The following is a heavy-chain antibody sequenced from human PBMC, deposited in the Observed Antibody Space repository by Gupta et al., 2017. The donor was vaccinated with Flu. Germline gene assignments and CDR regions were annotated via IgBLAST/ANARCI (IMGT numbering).Heavy chain of an antibody. Sequence: QLQLVESGGGVVQPGRSLRLSCVASGFSFSNFGIHWVRQAPGKGLGWVAAISYDGGEKFYTDAVKGRFTISRDNSKNTVYLQLNSLRADDTATYYCARDTKYNVGELASNPYHLYNWFDPWGQGTLVIVSS. CDR2: ISYDGGEK. CDR1: GFSFSNFG. D-gene: IGHD1-14*01. J-gene: IGHJ5*02. CDR3: ARDTKYNVGELASNPYHLYNWFDP. V-gene: IGHV3-30*03.